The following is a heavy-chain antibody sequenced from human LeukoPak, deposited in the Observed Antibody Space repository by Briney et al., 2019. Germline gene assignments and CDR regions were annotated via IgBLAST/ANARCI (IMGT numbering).Heavy chain of an antibody. D-gene: IGHD3-22*01. CDR2: INPNSGGT. J-gene: IGHJ5*02. Sequence: ASVKVSCKASGYTFTGYYMHWVRQAPGQGLEWMGWINPNSGGTNYAQKFQGRVTMTRDTSISTAYMELSRLRSDDTAVYYCARAFLITMTKFSLRDWFDPWGQGTLVTVSS. CDR1: GYTFTGYY. V-gene: IGHV1-2*02. CDR3: ARAFLITMTKFSLRDWFDP.